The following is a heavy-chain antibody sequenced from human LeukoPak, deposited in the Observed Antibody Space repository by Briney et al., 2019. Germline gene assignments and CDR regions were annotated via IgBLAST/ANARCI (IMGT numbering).Heavy chain of an antibody. Sequence: GGSLRLSCAASGFTFSSYSMNWVRQAPGKGLKWVSYISSSSSTIYYADSVKGRFTISRDNAKNSLYLQMNSLRDEDTAVYYCARDRRCGGSCYQFDPWGQGTLVTVSS. CDR1: GFTFSSYS. D-gene: IGHD2-15*01. CDR2: ISSSSSTI. CDR3: ARDRRCGGSCYQFDP. V-gene: IGHV3-48*02. J-gene: IGHJ5*02.